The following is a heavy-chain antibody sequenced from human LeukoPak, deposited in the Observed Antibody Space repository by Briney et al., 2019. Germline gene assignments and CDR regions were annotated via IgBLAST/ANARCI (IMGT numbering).Heavy chain of an antibody. CDR2: INPNSGGT. D-gene: IGHD4-17*01. CDR3: ARRTTVTNTYNWFDP. V-gene: IGHV1-2*06. Sequence: ASVKVSCKASGYTFTGYYMHWVRQAPGQGLEWMGRINPNSGGTNYAQKFQGRVTITADESTSTAYMELSSLRSEDTAVYYCARRTTVTNTYNWFDPWGQGTLVTVSS. CDR1: GYTFTGYY. J-gene: IGHJ5*02.